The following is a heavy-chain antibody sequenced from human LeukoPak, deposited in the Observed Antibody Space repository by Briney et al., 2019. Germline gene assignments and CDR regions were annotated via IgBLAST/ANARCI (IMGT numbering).Heavy chain of an antibody. CDR3: ARDNYGDHNFDY. D-gene: IGHD4-17*01. Sequence: ASVKVSCKASGYIFTSYDINWVRQATGQGLEWLGWMNPNSGATGYAQKFQGRVTMTRDTSTSTVYMELSSLRSEDTAVYYCARDNYGDHNFDYWGQGTLVTVSS. CDR1: GYIFTSYD. J-gene: IGHJ4*02. V-gene: IGHV1-8*01. CDR2: MNPNSGAT.